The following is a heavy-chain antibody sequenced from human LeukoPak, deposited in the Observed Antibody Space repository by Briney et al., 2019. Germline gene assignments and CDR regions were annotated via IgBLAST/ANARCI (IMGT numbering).Heavy chain of an antibody. V-gene: IGHV1-46*01. CDR3: AYSSSILNAFDI. J-gene: IGHJ3*02. Sequence: ASVKVSCKASGYTFTSYYMHWVRQAPGQGLEWMGIINPSGGSTSYAQKFQGRVTMTRDLSTSTVYMELSSLRSEDTAVYYCAYSSSILNAFDIWGQGTMATVSS. CDR1: GYTFTSYY. CDR2: INPSGGST. D-gene: IGHD6-6*01.